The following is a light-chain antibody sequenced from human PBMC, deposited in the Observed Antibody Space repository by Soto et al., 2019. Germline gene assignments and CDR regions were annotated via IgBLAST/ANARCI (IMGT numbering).Light chain of an antibody. J-gene: IGKJ4*01. CDR1: QSVSSSY. CDR2: GVS. V-gene: IGKV3-20*01. CDR3: QQFSSYPLT. Sequence: EIVLTQSPGTLSLSPGERATLSCRTSQSVSSSYLAWYQQKPAQAPRLLIYGVSSRATGIPDRFSGGGSGTDFTLTISRLEPEDFAVYYCQQFSSYPLTFGGGTKVDIK.